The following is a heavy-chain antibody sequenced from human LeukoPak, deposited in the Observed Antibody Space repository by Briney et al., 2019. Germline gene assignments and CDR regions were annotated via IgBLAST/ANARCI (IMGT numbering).Heavy chain of an antibody. Sequence: GASVKVSCXASGGTFSSYAISWVRQARGQGLEWMGGIIPIFGTANYAQKFQGRVTITADESTSTAYMELSSLRSEDTAVYYCARRSEYSSSSYWFDPWGQGTLVTVSS. V-gene: IGHV1-69*13. J-gene: IGHJ5*02. D-gene: IGHD6-6*01. CDR3: ARRSEYSSSSYWFDP. CDR1: GGTFSSYA. CDR2: IIPIFGTA.